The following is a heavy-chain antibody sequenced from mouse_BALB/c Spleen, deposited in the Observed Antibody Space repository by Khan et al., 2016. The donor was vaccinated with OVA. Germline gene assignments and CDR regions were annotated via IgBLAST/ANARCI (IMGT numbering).Heavy chain of an antibody. J-gene: IGHJ4*01. V-gene: IGHV2-6-7*01. CDR2: IWGDGST. Sequence: VQLQESGPGLVAPSQSLSITCIVSGFSLTGYGVNWVRQPPGKGLEWLGMIWGDGSTDYNSDLKSRLSISKDNSKSLVLLKMNSLQTDDIARYYCARAYYGNYRDAMDYWGQGTSVTVSS. D-gene: IGHD2-10*01. CDR3: ARAYYGNYRDAMDY. CDR1: GFSLTGYG.